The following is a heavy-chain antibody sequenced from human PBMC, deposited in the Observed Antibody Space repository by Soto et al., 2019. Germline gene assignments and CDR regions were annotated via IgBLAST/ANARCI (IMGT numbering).Heavy chain of an antibody. CDR1: GGSVSSYY. D-gene: IGHD3-10*01. Sequence: PSETLSLSCTVSGGSVSSYYWSWIRQPAGKGLEWIGRIYTSGSTNYNPSLKSRVTMSVDTSKNQFSLKLSSVTAADTAVYYCARDPYYYGSGSYIVWGQGTLVTVSS. V-gene: IGHV4-4*07. CDR3: ARDPYYYGSGSYIV. CDR2: IYTSGST. J-gene: IGHJ4*02.